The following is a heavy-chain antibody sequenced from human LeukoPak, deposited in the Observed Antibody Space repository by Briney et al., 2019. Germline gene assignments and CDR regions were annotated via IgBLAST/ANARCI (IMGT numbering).Heavy chain of an antibody. V-gene: IGHV4-59*01. D-gene: IGHD6-6*01. CDR1: GGSISSYY. Sequence: SETLSLTCTVSGGSISSYYWSWIRQPPGKGLEWIGYIYYSGSTNYNPSLKSRVTISVDTSKNQFSLKLSSVTAADTAVYYCARYPNEYSSSSGRDAFDIWGQGTMVTVSS. CDR3: ARYPNEYSSSSGRDAFDI. J-gene: IGHJ3*02. CDR2: IYYSGST.